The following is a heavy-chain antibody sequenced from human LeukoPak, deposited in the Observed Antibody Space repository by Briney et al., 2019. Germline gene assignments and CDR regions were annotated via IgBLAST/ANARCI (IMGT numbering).Heavy chain of an antibody. D-gene: IGHD2-15*01. CDR1: GFTFSSYS. V-gene: IGHV3-21*01. CDR2: ISSSSSYM. J-gene: IGHJ3*02. Sequence: GGSLTLSCPASGFTFSSYSMNSVRQAPAKGLEWVSSISSSSSYMYYADSMKGRFTISRDNARNSLYLQMKSLRAEETAVYYCARVKEDSAFDIWGQGKMVTVSS. CDR3: ARVKEDSAFDI.